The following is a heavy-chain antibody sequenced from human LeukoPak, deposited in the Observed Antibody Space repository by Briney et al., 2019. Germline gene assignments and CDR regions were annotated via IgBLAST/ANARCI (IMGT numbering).Heavy chain of an antibody. CDR1: GYSFTSYW. CDR2: IYPGDSDT. J-gene: IGHJ5*02. Sequence: GESLKISCKGSGYSFTSYWIGWVRQMPGKGLEWMGIIYPGDSDTRYSPSFQGQVTISADKSISTAYLQWSSLKASDTAMYYCARRGYCSGGSCRGGWFDPWGQGTLVTVPS. CDR3: ARRGYCSGGSCRGGWFDP. D-gene: IGHD2-15*01. V-gene: IGHV5-51*01.